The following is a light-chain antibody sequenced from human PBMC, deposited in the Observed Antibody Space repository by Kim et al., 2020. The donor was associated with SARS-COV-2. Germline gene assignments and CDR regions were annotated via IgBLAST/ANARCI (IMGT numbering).Light chain of an antibody. J-gene: IGLJ3*02. CDR1: SSDVGVYNY. V-gene: IGLV2-8*01. Sequence: PGQPVPHSCTVTSSDVGVYNYVSGYQQHPGNAPKLMFYEVSKRPSGVPDRFSGSKSGNTASLTVSGLQAEDEADYYCSSYAGSNKVFGGGTQLTVL. CDR3: SSYAGSNKV. CDR2: EVS.